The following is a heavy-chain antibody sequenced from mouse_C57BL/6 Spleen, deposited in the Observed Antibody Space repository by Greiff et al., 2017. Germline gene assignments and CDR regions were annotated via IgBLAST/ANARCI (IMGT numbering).Heavy chain of an antibody. CDR1: GFNIKNTY. CDR2: IDPANGNT. V-gene: IGHV14-3*01. CDR3: ASPIYYDYDGFAY. D-gene: IGHD2-4*01. Sequence: VQLQQSVAELVRPGASVKLSCTASGFNIKNTYMHWVKQRPEQGLEWIGRIDPANGNTKYAPKFQGKATITADPSSNTAYLQLSSLTSEDTAIYYCASPIYYDYDGFAYWGQGTLVTVSA. J-gene: IGHJ3*01.